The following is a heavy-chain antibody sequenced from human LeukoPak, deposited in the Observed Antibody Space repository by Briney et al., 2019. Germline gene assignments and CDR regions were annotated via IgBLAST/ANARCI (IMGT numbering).Heavy chain of an antibody. J-gene: IGHJ3*02. CDR3: ARDRYDFWSGYYKGDAFDI. Sequence: SETLSLTCTVSGGSISDFYWSWIRQSPGKGLEWIGYAYYSGSTNYNPSLKSRVTISVDVSKRQFSLKLTSMTAADTAVYYCARDRYDFWSGYYKGDAFDIWGQGTMVTVSS. D-gene: IGHD3-3*01. CDR1: GGSISDFY. CDR2: AYYSGST. V-gene: IGHV4-59*12.